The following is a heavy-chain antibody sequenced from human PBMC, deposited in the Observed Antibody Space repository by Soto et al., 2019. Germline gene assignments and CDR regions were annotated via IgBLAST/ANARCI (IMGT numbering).Heavy chain of an antibody. CDR2: IVPHLGTA. Sequence: QVQPAQSGAEVKKPGSSVKVSCTASGGTFRNEIISWIRQAPGQGLEWMGGIVPHLGTANYAQKFQDRVTITADGSTNTAYMEMSSLTSEDTAVYYFATDVIVPNVIGRWFDSWGQGTLVTVSS. CDR3: ATDVIVPNVIGRWFDS. V-gene: IGHV1-69*01. CDR1: GGTFRNEI. D-gene: IGHD5-12*01. J-gene: IGHJ5*01.